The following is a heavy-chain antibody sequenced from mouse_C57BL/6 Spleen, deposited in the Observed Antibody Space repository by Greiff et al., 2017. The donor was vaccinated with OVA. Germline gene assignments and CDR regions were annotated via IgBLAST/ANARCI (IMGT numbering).Heavy chain of an antibody. CDR3: YYSNHYYYAMDY. Sequence: QVQLQQPGAELVKPGASVKLSCKASGYTFTSYWMHWVKQRPGQGLEWIGMIHPNSGSTNYNEKFKSKATLTVDKSSSTAYMQLSSLTSEDSAVYYCYYSNHYYYAMDYWGQGTSVTVSS. J-gene: IGHJ4*01. V-gene: IGHV1-64*01. CDR1: GYTFTSYW. CDR2: IHPNSGST. D-gene: IGHD2-5*01.